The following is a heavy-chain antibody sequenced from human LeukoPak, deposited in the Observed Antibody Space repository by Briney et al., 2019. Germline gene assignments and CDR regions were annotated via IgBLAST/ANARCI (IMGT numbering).Heavy chain of an antibody. CDR3: ARGMKEGYSYDMDLKWYFDY. D-gene: IGHD5-18*01. J-gene: IGHJ4*02. CDR2: VWYDGTNT. V-gene: IGHV3-33*08. CDR1: GFTFSSYS. Sequence: GGSLRLSCAASGFTFSSYSMNWVRQSPGKGLQWVAAVWYDGTNTYYEDSVKGRFTISRDKSKNMVYLEMNSLRADDTAVYYCARGMKEGYSYDMDLKWYFDYWGQGNLVTVSS.